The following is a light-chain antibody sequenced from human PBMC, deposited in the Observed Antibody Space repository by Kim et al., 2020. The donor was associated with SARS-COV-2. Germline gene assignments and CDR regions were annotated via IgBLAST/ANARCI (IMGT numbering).Light chain of an antibody. CDR2: TTS. J-gene: IGKJ4*01. CDR1: QSIGTL. Sequence: DIQMTQSPSTLSASVGDRVTITCRASQSIGTLLAWFHQKPGKAPNLLIYTTSSLESGVPSRFSGSGSGTEFTLTISSLQPDEFATYDSQKYHTYPLTWGGGTRGEL. V-gene: IGKV1-5*03. CDR3: QKYHTYPLT.